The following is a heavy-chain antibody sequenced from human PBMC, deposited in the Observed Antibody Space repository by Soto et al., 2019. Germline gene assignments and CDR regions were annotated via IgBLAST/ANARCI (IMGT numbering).Heavy chain of an antibody. Sequence: EVQLLESGGGLVQPGGSLRLSCAASGFTFSNDAMSWVRQAPGKGLEWVSAIIGSGGSKYYADSVKGLFTISRDTSKNALYLQMNSLRAEDTAVYYCAKNPCLPAATPSTFDYWCQGTLVTVSS. J-gene: IGHJ4*02. V-gene: IGHV3-23*01. CDR2: IIGSGGSK. D-gene: IGHD2-2*01. CDR1: GFTFSNDA. CDR3: AKNPCLPAATPSTFDY.